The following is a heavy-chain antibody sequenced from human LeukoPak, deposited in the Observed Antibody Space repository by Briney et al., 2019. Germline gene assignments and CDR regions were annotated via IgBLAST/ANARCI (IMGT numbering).Heavy chain of an antibody. D-gene: IGHD1-1*01. CDR1: GFTFCSYW. J-gene: IGHJ6*02. V-gene: IGHV3-74*01. CDR2: INSDGSII. Sequence: GGSLRLSCAASGFTFCSYWMHGVRLGPGKGLVWLSRINSDGSIISDSDSVKGRFNISRNNAKHSLYLQMHSLRPEDTAVYYCARDPWNDLNYYYYSGMDVWGQGTTVTVSS. CDR3: ARDPWNDLNYYYYSGMDV.